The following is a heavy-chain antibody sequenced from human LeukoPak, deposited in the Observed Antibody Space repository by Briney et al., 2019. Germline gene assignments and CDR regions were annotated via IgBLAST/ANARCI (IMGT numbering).Heavy chain of an antibody. V-gene: IGHV1-18*01. J-gene: IGHJ4*02. Sequence: PLASVKVSCKASGGTFSSYAISWVRQAPGQGLEWMGWISAYNGNTNYAQKLQGRVTMTTDTSTSTAYMELRSLRSDDTAVYYCARRIYYGSGGRGYYFDYWGQGTLVTVSS. CDR1: GGTFSSYA. CDR3: ARRIYYGSGGRGYYFDY. D-gene: IGHD3-10*01. CDR2: ISAYNGNT.